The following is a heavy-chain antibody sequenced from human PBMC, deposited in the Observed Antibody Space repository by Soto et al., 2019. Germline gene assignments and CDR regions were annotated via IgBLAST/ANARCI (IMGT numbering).Heavy chain of an antibody. CDR1: GGSFSDYS. Sequence: SETLSLTCAVYGGSFSDYSWSWIRQPPGQGLEWIGEINHSGSTNLHPSLKSRVTISVDTSKNQFSLKLSSVTAADTAVYYCARVYRPTRNPNNYSPYLDYWGQGTVVTGFS. CDR2: INHSGST. J-gene: IGHJ4*02. CDR3: ARVYRPTRNPNNYSPYLDY. V-gene: IGHV4-34*01. D-gene: IGHD2-21*01.